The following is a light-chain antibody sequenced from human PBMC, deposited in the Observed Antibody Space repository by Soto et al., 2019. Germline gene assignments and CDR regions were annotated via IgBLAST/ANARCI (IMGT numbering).Light chain of an antibody. J-gene: IGKJ1*01. V-gene: IGKV1-39*01. CDR3: QHSYRTPRT. CDR1: QSISNY. CDR2: AAS. Sequence: DIQMTQSPSSLSASVGDRVTITCRASQSISNYLNWYQQKPGKAPKLLMYAASSLQSGVPSRFGGSGSGTDFTLTISSLQTDDFATYYCQHSYRTPRTFGQGTKVEIK.